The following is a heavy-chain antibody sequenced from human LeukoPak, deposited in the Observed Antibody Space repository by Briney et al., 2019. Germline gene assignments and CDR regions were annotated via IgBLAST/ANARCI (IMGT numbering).Heavy chain of an antibody. V-gene: IGHV3-11*06. CDR3: ARDELGIGGGSSQSGYYMDV. CDR1: GGSISSGSYY. J-gene: IGHJ6*03. Sequence: LSLTCTVSGGSISSGSYYWSWIRQAPGKGLEWVASISSRSNYINYAESVKGRFTISRDNAQNSLYLQMNSLRAEDTAVFYCARDELGIGGGSSQSGYYMDVWGKGTTVIVSS. CDR2: ISSRSNYI. D-gene: IGHD2-15*01.